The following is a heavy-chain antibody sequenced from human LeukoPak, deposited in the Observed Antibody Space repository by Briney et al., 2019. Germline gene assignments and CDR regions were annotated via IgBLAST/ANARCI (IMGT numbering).Heavy chain of an antibody. CDR2: ISSSGSTI. CDR3: ARDSRGGAAAPHFDY. D-gene: IGHD3-10*01. J-gene: IGHJ4*02. V-gene: IGHV3-48*03. CDR1: GFTFSSYE. Sequence: GGSLRLSCAASGFTFSSYEMNWVRQAPGKGLEWVSYISSSGSTIYYADSVKGRFTISRDNAKNSLYLQMNSLRAEDTAVYYCARDSRGGAAAPHFDYWGQGTLVTVSS.